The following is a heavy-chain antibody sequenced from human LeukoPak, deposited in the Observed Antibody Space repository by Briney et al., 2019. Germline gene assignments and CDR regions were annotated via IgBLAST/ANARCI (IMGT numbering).Heavy chain of an antibody. J-gene: IGHJ2*01. CDR2: IIPIFGTA. CDR3: AKEGDTALVTGYFDL. D-gene: IGHD5-18*01. V-gene: IGHV1-69*13. CDR1: GGTSGSYV. Sequence: SVKVSCKASGGTSGSYVISWVRQAPGQGLEWMGGIIPIFGTAHYAQKFQGRLTITADESTSTVYMEMSSLRSEDTAMYYCAKEGDTALVTGYFDLWGRGTLVTVSA.